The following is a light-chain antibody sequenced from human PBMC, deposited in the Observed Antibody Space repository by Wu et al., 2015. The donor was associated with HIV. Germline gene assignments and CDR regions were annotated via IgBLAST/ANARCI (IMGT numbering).Light chain of an antibody. Sequence: ETVMTQSPATLSVSPGERATLSCRASESINSKLAWYQKKPGQAPRLLIYGASTRATDIPARFSGGGSGTEFTLTISSLQSEDFAVHYCQQYNDYTWTFGQGTKVDIK. CDR1: ESINSK. CDR3: QQYNDYTWT. V-gene: IGKV3-15*01. CDR2: GAS. J-gene: IGKJ1*01.